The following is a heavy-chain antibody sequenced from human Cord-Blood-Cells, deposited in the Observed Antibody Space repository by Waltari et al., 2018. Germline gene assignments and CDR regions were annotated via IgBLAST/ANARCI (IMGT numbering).Heavy chain of an antibody. J-gene: IGHJ4*02. CDR3: AKDGPYDSSGYYFDY. CDR1: GFTFSSHG. Sequence: QVQLVESGGGGVQTGGSLRLSWADSGFTFSSHGMHWFRTAPGKGLEWVAVISYDGSNKYYADSVKGRFTISRDNSKTTLYLQMNSLRAEDTAVYYCAKDGPYDSSGYYFDYWGQGTLVTVSS. V-gene: IGHV3-30*18. D-gene: IGHD3-22*01. CDR2: ISYDGSNK.